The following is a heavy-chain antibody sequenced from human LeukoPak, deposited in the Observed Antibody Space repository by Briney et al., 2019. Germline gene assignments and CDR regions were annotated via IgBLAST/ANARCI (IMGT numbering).Heavy chain of an antibody. Sequence: GGSLRLSCAASGFSFSSYWMHWVRQAPGKGLVWVSRIKTDGSSLDGSSTSYADSVKGRFTISRDNAKNTLYLQMNSLRAGDTAVYYCTRGDFYVGAQDYWGQGTLVAVSS. J-gene: IGHJ4*02. CDR1: GFSFSSYW. CDR3: TRGDFYVGAQDY. V-gene: IGHV3-74*01. CDR2: IKTDGSSLDGSST. D-gene: IGHD1-26*01.